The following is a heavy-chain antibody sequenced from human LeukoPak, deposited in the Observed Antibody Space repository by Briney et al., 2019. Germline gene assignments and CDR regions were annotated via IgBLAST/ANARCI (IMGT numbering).Heavy chain of an antibody. D-gene: IGHD2-21*02. CDR2: ISYDGNNE. CDR1: GFTFSNYA. CDR3: ARPQEHIVVVTAILF. Sequence: GRPLRLSCVASGFTFSNYAMHWVRQAPGKGLEWVAAISYDGNNEYYADSVKGRFTISRDNSKNTLYLQMSSLRVEDTAVYFCARPQEHIVVVTAILFWGQGTLVTVSS. J-gene: IGHJ4*02. V-gene: IGHV3-30*04.